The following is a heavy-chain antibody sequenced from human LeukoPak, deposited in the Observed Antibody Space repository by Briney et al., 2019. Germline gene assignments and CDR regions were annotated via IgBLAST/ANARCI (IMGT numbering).Heavy chain of an antibody. CDR3: TTGPFDYYGSASYLANGMDV. CDR2: IKSKTDGGTT. V-gene: IGHV3-15*01. D-gene: IGHD3-10*01. J-gene: IGHJ6*02. CDR1: RFTFSNAW. Sequence: GGSLRLSCAASRFTFSNAWMSWVRQAPGKGLEWVGRIKSKTDGGTTDYTAPVKGRFTMSRDDSKNTLYLQMNSLKTEDTAVYYCTTGPFDYYGSASYLANGMDVWGQGTTVTVSS.